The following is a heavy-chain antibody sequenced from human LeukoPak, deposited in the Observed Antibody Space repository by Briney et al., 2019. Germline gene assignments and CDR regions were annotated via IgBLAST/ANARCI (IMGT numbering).Heavy chain of an antibody. J-gene: IGHJ4*02. CDR3: ARGEDGGSGWVPLDY. CDR2: INHSGST. V-gene: IGHV4-34*01. D-gene: IGHD6-19*01. CDR1: GGSFSGYY. Sequence: PSETLSLTCAAYGGSFSGYYWSWIRQPPGKGLEWIGEINHSGSTNYNPSLKSRVTISVDTSKNQFSLKLSSVTAADTAVYYCARGEDGGSGWVPLDYWGQGTLVTVSS.